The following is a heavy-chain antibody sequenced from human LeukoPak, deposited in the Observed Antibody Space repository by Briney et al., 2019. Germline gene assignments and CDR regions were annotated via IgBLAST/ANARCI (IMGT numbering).Heavy chain of an antibody. D-gene: IGHD2-15*01. Sequence: PGGSLRLSCAASGFTFSSYSMNWVRQAPGKGLEWVSSISSRSSYIYYADSVKGRFTISRDNAKNALYLQMNSLRAEDTAVYYCARESSTLLDYWGQGTLVTVSS. CDR1: GFTFSSYS. J-gene: IGHJ4*02. CDR2: ISSRSSYI. CDR3: ARESSTLLDY. V-gene: IGHV3-21*01.